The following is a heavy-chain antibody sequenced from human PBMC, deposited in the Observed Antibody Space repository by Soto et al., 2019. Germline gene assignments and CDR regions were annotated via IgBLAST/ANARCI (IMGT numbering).Heavy chain of an antibody. D-gene: IGHD1-1*01. Sequence: QVQLVQSGAEVKKPGCSVKVSCKASGGTFSTSAISWVRQAPGQGLEWVGGIMPVFPTPDYAQNFQGRVTLTADEYTTSAYLELTSLRADDTVVYYCARAKYRLQLGGNDYYMLYVWGKGTAITISS. J-gene: IGHJ6*03. CDR2: IMPVFPTP. CDR1: GGTFSTSA. CDR3: ARAKYRLQLGGNDYYMLYV. V-gene: IGHV1-69*12.